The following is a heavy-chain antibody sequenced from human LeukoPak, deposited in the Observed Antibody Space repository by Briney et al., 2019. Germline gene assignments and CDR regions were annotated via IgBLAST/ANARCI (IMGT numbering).Heavy chain of an antibody. CDR3: ARMFYYDRGFGY. V-gene: IGHV1-46*01. D-gene: IGHD3-22*01. CDR2: INPSGDST. Sequence: GASVKVSCKASAYTFSSYYIHWVRQAPGQGLEWMGMINPSGDSTTYTQRFQGRVTMTRDTSTRTVYMEMSSLRSGDTAVYYCARMFYYDRGFGYWGQGTLVTVSS. CDR1: AYTFSSYY. J-gene: IGHJ4*02.